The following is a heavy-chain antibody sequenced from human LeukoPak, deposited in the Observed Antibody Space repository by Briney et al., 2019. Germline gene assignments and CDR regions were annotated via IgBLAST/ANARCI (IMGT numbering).Heavy chain of an antibody. D-gene: IGHD6-13*01. Sequence: GGSLRLSCAASGFTFSSYSMNWVRQAPGKGLEWVSSIISSSSYIYYADSVKGRFTISRDNAKNSLYLQMNSLRAEDTAVYYCAKDPTYSSSPYYFDYWGQGTLVTVSS. CDR3: AKDPTYSSSPYYFDY. CDR1: GFTFSSYS. V-gene: IGHV3-21*01. CDR2: IISSSSYI. J-gene: IGHJ4*02.